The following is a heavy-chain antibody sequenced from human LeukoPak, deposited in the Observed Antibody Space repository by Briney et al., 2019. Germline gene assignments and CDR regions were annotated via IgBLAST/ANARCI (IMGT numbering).Heavy chain of an antibody. V-gene: IGHV3-48*03. J-gene: IGHJ3*02. Sequence: PGGSLGLSCAISGFTFSACELTWVRQAPGKGLEWASYISRSGSTRYYADSVKGRFTISRDNAKNSLYLQMNSLRAEDTAVYYCARVATMVRVPLDALDIWGQGTMVSVSS. CDR2: ISRSGSTR. CDR1: GFTFSACE. D-gene: IGHD3-10*01. CDR3: ARVATMVRVPLDALDI.